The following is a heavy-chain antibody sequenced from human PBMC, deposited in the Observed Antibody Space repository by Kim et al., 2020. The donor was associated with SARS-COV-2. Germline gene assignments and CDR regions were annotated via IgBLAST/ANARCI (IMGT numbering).Heavy chain of an antibody. Sequence: SETLSLTCTVSGGSISSSSYYWGWIRQPPGKGLEWIGSIYYTGSTHYNPSLKSRVTISVDTSKNQFSLKLSSVTAADTAVYYCARHQSDSSNYYYLYYDYWGQGTLVTVSS. CDR1: GGSISSSSYY. V-gene: IGHV4-39*01. D-gene: IGHD3-22*01. CDR2: IYYTGST. CDR3: ARHQSDSSNYYYLYYDY. J-gene: IGHJ4*02.